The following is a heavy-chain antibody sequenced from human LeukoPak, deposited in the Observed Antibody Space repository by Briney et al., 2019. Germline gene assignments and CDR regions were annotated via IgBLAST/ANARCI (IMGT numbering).Heavy chain of an antibody. V-gene: IGHV3-23*01. CDR3: ATSDDLWSGMDN. Sequence: GGSLRLSCAASGFTFNNYGMSWVRQAPGKGLEWVSAISGSGGSTFYADSVKGRFTISRDNAKNSLYLQMDSLRAEDTAVYYCATSDDLWSGMDNWGQGTLVTVSS. CDR2: ISGSGGST. D-gene: IGHD3-3*01. CDR1: GFTFNNYG. J-gene: IGHJ4*02.